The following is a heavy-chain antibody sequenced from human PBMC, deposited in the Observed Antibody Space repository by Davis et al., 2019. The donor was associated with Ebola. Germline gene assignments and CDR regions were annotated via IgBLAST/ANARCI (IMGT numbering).Heavy chain of an antibody. J-gene: IGHJ3*01. Sequence: PSETLSLTCAVSGISVSSSNWWTWMRPPPGKSLEWIGQVFHSGHTNYNPSLGSRVSLSLDKFNNQFSLQLTSVTAADTAVYYCTRGDGALWGQGKLVTVSS. CDR1: GISVSSSNW. CDR3: TRGDGAL. D-gene: IGHD4/OR15-4a*01. CDR2: VFHSGHT. V-gene: IGHV4/OR15-8*02.